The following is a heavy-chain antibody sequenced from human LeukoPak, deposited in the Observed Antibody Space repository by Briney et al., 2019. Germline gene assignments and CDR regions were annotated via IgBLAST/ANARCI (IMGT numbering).Heavy chain of an antibody. D-gene: IGHD6-13*01. CDR2: IYYSGST. CDR3: ARHIIAAAGTLDWFDP. CDR1: GGSISSSSYY. V-gene: IGHV4-39*01. Sequence: SETLSLTCTVSGGSISSSSYYWDWIRQPPGKGLEWIGNIYYSGSTYYNPSLKSRVTISVDTSKNQFSLKLSSVTAADTAVYYCARHIIAAAGTLDWFDPWGQGTLVTVSS. J-gene: IGHJ5*02.